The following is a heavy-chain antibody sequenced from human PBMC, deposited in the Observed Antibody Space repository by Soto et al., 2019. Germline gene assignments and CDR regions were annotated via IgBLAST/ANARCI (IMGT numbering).Heavy chain of an antibody. D-gene: IGHD2-2*01. CDR3: AAIVVPAAPALGWFDP. CDR1: GGSFSGYY. J-gene: IGHJ5*02. Sequence: QVQLQQWGAGLLKPSETLSLTCAVYGGSFSGYYWSWIRQPPGKGLEWIGEINHRGSTNYNPSLKSRVTISVDPSKNQFSLKLSSVTAADTAVYYCAAIVVPAAPALGWFDPWGQGTLVTVSS. CDR2: INHRGST. V-gene: IGHV4-34*01.